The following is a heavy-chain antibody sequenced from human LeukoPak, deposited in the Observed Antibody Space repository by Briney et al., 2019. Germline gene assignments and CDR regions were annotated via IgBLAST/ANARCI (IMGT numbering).Heavy chain of an antibody. CDR2: ISAYNGNT. V-gene: IGHV1-18*04. D-gene: IGHD3-10*01. J-gene: IGHJ4*02. CDR1: GYTFTSYG. CDR3: ARDRQWFGELKSPFDY. Sequence: ASVKVSCKTSGYTFTSYGISWVRQAPGHGLEWMGWISAYNGNTNYVQKLQGRVTMTTDTSTSTAYMELRSLRSDDTAVYYCARDRQWFGELKSPFDYWGQGTLVTVSS.